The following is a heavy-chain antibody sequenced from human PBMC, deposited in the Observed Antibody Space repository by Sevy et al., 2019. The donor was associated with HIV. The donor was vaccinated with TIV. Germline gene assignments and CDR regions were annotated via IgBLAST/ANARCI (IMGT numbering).Heavy chain of an antibody. D-gene: IGHD2-2*03. V-gene: IGHV5-51*01. J-gene: IGHJ3*02. CDR3: ASGYCSSTSCPKTDAFDI. Sequence: GESLKISCKGSGYSFTSYWIGWVRQMPGKGLEWMGIIYPGDSDTRYSPSFQGQVTISADKAISTAYLPWSRLKASDTAMYYCASGYCSSTSCPKTDAFDIWGQGTMVTVSS. CDR2: IYPGDSDT. CDR1: GYSFTSYW.